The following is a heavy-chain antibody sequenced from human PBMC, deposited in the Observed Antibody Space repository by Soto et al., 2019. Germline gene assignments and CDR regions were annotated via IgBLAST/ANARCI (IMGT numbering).Heavy chain of an antibody. D-gene: IGHD3-10*01. CDR3: ARGMVRGVNDYYYGMDV. CDR2: ISYDGSNK. Sequence: GGSLRLSCAASGFTFSSYAMHWVRQAPGKGLEWVAVISYDGSNKYYADSVKGRFTISRDNSKNTLYLQMNSLRAEDTAVYYCARGMVRGVNDYYYGMDVWGQGTTVTVSS. CDR1: GFTFSSYA. J-gene: IGHJ6*02. V-gene: IGHV3-30-3*01.